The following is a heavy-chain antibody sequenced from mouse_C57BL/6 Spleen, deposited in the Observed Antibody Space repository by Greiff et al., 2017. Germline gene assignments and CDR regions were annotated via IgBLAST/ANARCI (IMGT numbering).Heavy chain of an antibody. J-gene: IGHJ2*01. CDR2: INPNNGGT. V-gene: IGHV1-18*01. CDR1: GYTFTDYN. Sequence: QLQQSGPELVKPGASVKIPCKASGYTFTDYNMDWVKQSHGKSLEWIGDINPNNGGTIYNQKFKGKATLTVDKSSSTAYMELRSLTSEDTAVYYCARSNYGSDYFDYWGQGTTLTVSS. D-gene: IGHD1-1*01. CDR3: ARSNYGSDYFDY.